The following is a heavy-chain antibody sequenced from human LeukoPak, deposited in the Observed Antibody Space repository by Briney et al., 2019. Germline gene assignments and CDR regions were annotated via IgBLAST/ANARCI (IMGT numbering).Heavy chain of an antibody. V-gene: IGHV1-2*02. CDR2: INPNSGGT. D-gene: IGHD6-19*01. CDR3: ARETTIRGGVPVAGPQSYIYYMDV. J-gene: IGHJ6*03. CDR1: GYTFTGYY. Sequence: ASVKVSCKASGYTFTGYYMHWVRQAPGQGLEWMGWINPNSGGTNYAQKFQGRVTMTRDTSISTAYMELSRLRSDDTAVYYCARETTIRGGVPVAGPQSYIYYMDVWGKGTTVTISS.